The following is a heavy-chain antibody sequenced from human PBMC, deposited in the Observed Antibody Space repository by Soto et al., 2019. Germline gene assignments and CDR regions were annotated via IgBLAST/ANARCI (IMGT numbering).Heavy chain of an antibody. CDR2: MNPNTGNS. Sequence: ASVKVSCKASGYTFTSYDIYWVRQATGQGLEWVGWMNPNTGNSGYAQKFQGRVTMTSDTSISTAHMELSSLRSEDTAVYYCARRAETNGWNGFGADKYYFDFWGQGTLVTVSS. D-gene: IGHD1-1*01. J-gene: IGHJ4*02. CDR1: GYTFTSYD. CDR3: ARRAETNGWNGFGADKYYFDF. V-gene: IGHV1-8*01.